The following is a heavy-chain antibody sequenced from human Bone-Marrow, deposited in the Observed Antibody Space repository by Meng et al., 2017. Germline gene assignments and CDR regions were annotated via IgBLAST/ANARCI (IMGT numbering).Heavy chain of an antibody. Sequence: QLQLQESGPGLVKPSETLSPTCPVSGDSRSSSSYYWGWIRQPPGKGLEWIGSIGHSGFTYYTPSLKSRVTVSIDTSRNQFSLWLTSVTAADTAVYYCVRSSAWVRTGFDPWGQGTLVTVSS. D-gene: IGHD6-19*01. V-gene: IGHV4-39*01. CDR3: VRSSAWVRTGFDP. CDR2: IGHSGFT. CDR1: GDSRSSSSYY. J-gene: IGHJ5*02.